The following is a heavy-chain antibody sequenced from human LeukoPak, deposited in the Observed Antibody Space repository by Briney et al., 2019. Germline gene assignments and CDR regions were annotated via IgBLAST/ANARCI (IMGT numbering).Heavy chain of an antibody. Sequence: SETLSLTCTVSGGSISSPYWGWIRHPPGKGLEWIGYIYYSGSTNYNPSLKSRVTISVDTSKNQFSLKLSSVTAADTAVYYCARAKDRGSYYVNWGQGTLVTVSS. CDR3: ARAKDRGSYYVN. D-gene: IGHD1-26*01. V-gene: IGHV4-59*11. J-gene: IGHJ4*02. CDR2: IYYSGST. CDR1: GGSISSPY.